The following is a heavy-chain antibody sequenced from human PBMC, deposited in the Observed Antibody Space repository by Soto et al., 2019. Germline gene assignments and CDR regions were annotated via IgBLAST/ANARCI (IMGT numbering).Heavy chain of an antibody. D-gene: IGHD2-2*01. CDR1: GFTFSSYS. CDR2: ISSSSSYI. Sequence: GGSLRLSCAASGFTFSSYSMNWVRQAPGKGLEWVSSISSSSSYIYYADSVKGRFTISRDNAKNSLYLQMNSLRAEDTAVYYCAGAFRQYCSSTSCYLYYYYYGMDVWGQGTTVTVSS. J-gene: IGHJ6*02. CDR3: AGAFRQYCSSTSCYLYYYYYGMDV. V-gene: IGHV3-21*01.